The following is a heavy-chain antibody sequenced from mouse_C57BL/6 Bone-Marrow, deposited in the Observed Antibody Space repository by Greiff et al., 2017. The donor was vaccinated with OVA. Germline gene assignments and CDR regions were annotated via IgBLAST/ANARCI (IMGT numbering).Heavy chain of an antibody. CDR3: ARGGT. CDR1: GYTFTDYY. D-gene: IGHD3-3*01. J-gene: IGHJ2*01. CDR2: IYPGSGNT. V-gene: IGHV1-76*01. Sequence: VQLQQSGAELVRPGASVKLSCKASGYTFTDYYINWVKQRPGPGLEWIARIYPGSGNTYYNEKFKGKATLTAEKSSSTAYMQLSSLTSEDSAVYFCARGGTWGQGTTLTVSS.